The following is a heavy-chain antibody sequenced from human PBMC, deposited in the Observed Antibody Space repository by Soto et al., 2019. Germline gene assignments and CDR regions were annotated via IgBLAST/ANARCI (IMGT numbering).Heavy chain of an antibody. J-gene: IGHJ4*02. V-gene: IGHV1-18*04. CDR2: ISAYNGNT. Sequence: QVQLVQSGAEVKKPGASVKVSCKASGYTFTSYGISWVRQAPGQGLEWMGWISAYNGNTNYAQKLQGRVTMTTDTSTSTAYMELRILRSDDTAVYYCARATTLEFYSGSYPMGYWGQGTLVTVSS. D-gene: IGHD1-26*01. CDR3: ARATTLEFYSGSYPMGY. CDR1: GYTFTSYG.